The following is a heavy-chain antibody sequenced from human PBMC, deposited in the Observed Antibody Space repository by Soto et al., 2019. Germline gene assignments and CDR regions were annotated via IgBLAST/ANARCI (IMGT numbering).Heavy chain of an antibody. Sequence: PVTDSCKASGYTFTNYGISWVRQAPGQGLEWMGWIIPILGIANYAQKFQGRVTITADKSTSTAYMELSSLRSEDTAVYYCARRWSDSSSWPFDYWGQGTLVTVSS. J-gene: IGHJ4*02. CDR1: GYTFTNYG. CDR3: ARRWSDSSSWPFDY. CDR2: IIPILGIA. D-gene: IGHD6-13*01. V-gene: IGHV1-69*04.